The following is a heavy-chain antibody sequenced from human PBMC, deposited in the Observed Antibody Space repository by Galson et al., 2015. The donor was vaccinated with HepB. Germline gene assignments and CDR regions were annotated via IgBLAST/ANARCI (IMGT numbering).Heavy chain of an antibody. CDR2: ISGSGGST. CDR1: GFTFSSYA. J-gene: IGHJ4*02. Sequence: SLRLSCAASGFTFSSYAMSWVRQAPGKGLEWVSAISGSGGSTYYADSVKGRFTISRDNSKNTLYLQMNSLRAEDTAVYYCAKDCSGGSCYSTGPLDYWGQGTLVTVSS. V-gene: IGHV3-23*01. D-gene: IGHD2-15*01. CDR3: AKDCSGGSCYSTGPLDY.